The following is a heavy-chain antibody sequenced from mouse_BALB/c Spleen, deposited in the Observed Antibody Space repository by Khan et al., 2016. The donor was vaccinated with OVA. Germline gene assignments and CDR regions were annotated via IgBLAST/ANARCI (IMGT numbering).Heavy chain of an antibody. CDR2: INYIGST. J-gene: IGHJ2*01. V-gene: IGHV3-2*02. CDR1: GYSITSDYA. D-gene: IGHD1-1*01. Sequence: EVQLQESGPGLVKPSQSLSLTCTVTGYSITSDYAWNWIRQFPVNKLDWIGYINYIGSTSYNPSPKSLISITRDTSKNQFFLQLNSVTTEVTATYNCARNYGASYSYLDYWGEGDTLTV. CDR3: ARNYGASYSYLDY.